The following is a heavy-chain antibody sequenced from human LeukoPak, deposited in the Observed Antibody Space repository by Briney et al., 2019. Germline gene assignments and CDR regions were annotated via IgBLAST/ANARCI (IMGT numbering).Heavy chain of an antibody. CDR2: IYYSTST. CDR1: VGSLSSYN. V-gene: IGHV4-59*08. J-gene: IGHJ5*01. Sequence: FGTLSLTCPLSVGSLSSYNCSWSWQPPRKGVGRIGDIYYSTSTHYNPAPKSQVTISVNTSNNQFSLKLTSATAAVTAVYYCARELGGYLNWLDPWGEGTLVTVSS. CDR3: ARELGGYLNWLDP. D-gene: IGHD1-26*01.